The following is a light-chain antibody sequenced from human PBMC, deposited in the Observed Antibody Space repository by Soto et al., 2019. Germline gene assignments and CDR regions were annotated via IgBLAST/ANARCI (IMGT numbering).Light chain of an antibody. CDR3: QQYNSYSPFT. V-gene: IGKV1-5*03. Sequence: DIQMTQSPSTLSASVGDRVTITCRASHSISSWLAWYQQKPGKAPKLLIYKASSLESGVPSRFSGSGSGAEFTLTISSLQPDDFATYFCQQYNSYSPFTFGQGTKLELQ. CDR2: KAS. CDR1: HSISSW. J-gene: IGKJ2*01.